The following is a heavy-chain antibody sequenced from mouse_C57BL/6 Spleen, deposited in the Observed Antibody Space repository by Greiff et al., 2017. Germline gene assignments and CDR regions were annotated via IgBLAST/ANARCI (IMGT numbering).Heavy chain of an antibody. D-gene: IGHD1-1*01. CDR2: IYPGDGDT. CDR3: ARYGSSSSYWYFDV. V-gene: IGHV1-82*01. J-gene: IGHJ1*03. Sequence: VQRVESGPELVKPGASVKISCKASGYAFSSSWMNWVKQRPGKGLEWIGRIYPGDGDTNYNGKFKGKATLTADKSSSTAYMQLSSLTSEDSAVYFCARYGSSSSYWYFDVWGTGTTVTVSS. CDR1: GYAFSSSW.